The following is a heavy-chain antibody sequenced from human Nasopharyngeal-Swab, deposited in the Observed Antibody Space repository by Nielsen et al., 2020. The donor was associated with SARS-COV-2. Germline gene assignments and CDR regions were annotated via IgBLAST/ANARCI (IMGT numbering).Heavy chain of an antibody. CDR3: AKDSLMYYDILTGYYPQPDYYYYGMDV. J-gene: IGHJ6*02. CDR2: ISYDGSNK. D-gene: IGHD3-9*01. Sequence: VRQAPGKGLEWEAVISYDGSNKYYADSVKGRFTISRDNSKNTLYLQMNSLRAEDTAVYYCAKDSLMYYDILTGYYPQPDYYYYGMDVWGQGTTVTVSS. V-gene: IGHV3-30*18.